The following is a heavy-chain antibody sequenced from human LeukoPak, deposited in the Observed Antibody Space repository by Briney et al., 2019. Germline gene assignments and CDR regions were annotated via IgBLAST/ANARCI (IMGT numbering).Heavy chain of an antibody. D-gene: IGHD5-24*01. CDR1: GGSISSSSYY. CDR2: INHSGST. V-gene: IGHV4-39*07. CDR3: ARRGWLQFFGY. Sequence: SETLSLTCTVSGGSISSSSYYWGWIRQPPGKGLEWIGEINHSGSTNYNPSLKSRVTISVDTSKNQFSLKLSSVTAADTAVYYCARRGWLQFFGYWGQGTLVTVSS. J-gene: IGHJ4*02.